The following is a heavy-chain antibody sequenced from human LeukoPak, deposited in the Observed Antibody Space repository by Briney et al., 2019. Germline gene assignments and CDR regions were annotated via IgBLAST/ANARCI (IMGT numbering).Heavy chain of an antibody. CDR3: ARDPLANFDFSGKHYYFYMDV. CDR1: GGTFSTNG. CDR2: IIPIFETT. Sequence: GASVKVSCKASGGTFSTNGIVWVRQAPGQGLEWMGGIIPIFETTSYAQKFQGRVAITADKSTSIAYMELNSLRSDDTAVYYCARDPLANFDFSGKHYYFYMDVWGTGTTVTVSS. J-gene: IGHJ6*03. D-gene: IGHD3-9*01. V-gene: IGHV1-69*06.